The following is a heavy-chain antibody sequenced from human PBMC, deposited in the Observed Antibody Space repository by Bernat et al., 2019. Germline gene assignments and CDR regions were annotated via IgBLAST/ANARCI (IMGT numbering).Heavy chain of an antibody. CDR1: GFTFSSYW. Sequence: EVQLVESGGGLVQPGGSLRLSCAASGFTFSSYWMSWVRQAPGKGRGWVANIKQDGSGKYYWDSVNGRLTISKDNAKNSLYLQMNSLRAEDTAVYYCARDDYGDYGDAFDIWGQGTMVTVSS. V-gene: IGHV3-7*03. CDR3: ARDDYGDYGDAFDI. J-gene: IGHJ3*02. CDR2: IKQDGSGK. D-gene: IGHD4-17*01.